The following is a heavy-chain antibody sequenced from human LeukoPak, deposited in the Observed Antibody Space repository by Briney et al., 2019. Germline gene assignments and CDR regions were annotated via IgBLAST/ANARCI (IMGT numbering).Heavy chain of an antibody. CDR2: INPTGGST. J-gene: IGHJ4*02. D-gene: IGHD6-6*01. V-gene: IGHV1-46*01. CDR1: GYTFPSYF. CDR3: ARTAARRFDY. Sequence: EASVKVSCKASGYTFPSYFMHWVRQAPGQGLEWMGIINPTGGSTTYAQKFQGRATMTRDTSTSTVYMELSSLRSDDTAVYYCARTAARRFDYWGQGTLVTVSS.